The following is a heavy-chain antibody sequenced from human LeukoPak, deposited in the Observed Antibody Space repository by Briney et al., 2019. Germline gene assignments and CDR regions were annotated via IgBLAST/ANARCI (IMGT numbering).Heavy chain of an antibody. CDR2: MFYSGST. CDR1: GDSISSNNYY. D-gene: IGHD3-3*01. Sequence: SETLSLTCTVSGDSISSNNYYWAWIRQSPGKGLEWIGSMFYSGSTYYNPSLKSRVTISVDTSKNQFSLKLSSVTAADTAVYYCARRKRFLGYMDVWGKGTTVTVSS. CDR3: ARRKRFLGYMDV. J-gene: IGHJ6*03. V-gene: IGHV4-39*07.